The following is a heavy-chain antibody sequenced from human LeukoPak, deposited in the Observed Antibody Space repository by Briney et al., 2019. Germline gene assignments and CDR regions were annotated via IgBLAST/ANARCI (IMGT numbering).Heavy chain of an antibody. J-gene: IGHJ4*02. D-gene: IGHD2-15*01. Sequence: GGSLRLSCAASGFAYSTYAMNWVRQAPGKGLEWVSFITSDSNTIYYADSMKGRFTISRDNAEHSLYLQMNSLSAEDTAVYYCARDRMGGSFDYWGQGTLATVSS. CDR3: ARDRMGGSFDY. CDR2: ITSDSNTI. V-gene: IGHV3-48*01. CDR1: GFAYSTYA.